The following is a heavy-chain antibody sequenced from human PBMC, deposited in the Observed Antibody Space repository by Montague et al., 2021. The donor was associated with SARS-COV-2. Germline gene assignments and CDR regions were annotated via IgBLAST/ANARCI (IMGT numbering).Heavy chain of an antibody. D-gene: IGHD6-13*01. CDR3: VRNGYTKVLSGMDV. V-gene: IGHV4-39*01. J-gene: IGHJ6*02. CDR2: IHHSGST. CDR1: GGSISSSTYY. Sequence: SETLSLTCTVSGGSISSSTYYWIWICQPPGKERDWIGSIHHSGSTYYNPSSETRVTMSVDTSKNQSSLKLSTVTAADTSVFYCVRNGYTKVLSGMDVWGQGTTVTVSS.